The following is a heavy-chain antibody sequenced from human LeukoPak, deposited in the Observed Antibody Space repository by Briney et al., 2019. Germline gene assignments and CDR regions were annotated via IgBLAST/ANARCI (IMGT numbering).Heavy chain of an antibody. V-gene: IGHV3-20*04. J-gene: IGHJ3*02. Sequence: GGSLRLSCATSGFIFSNYAVNWVRQAPGKGLEWVSGINWNGDNTGYADSVKGRFTISRDNAKNSLYLQTNSLRAEDTALYYCAREMYSSGWLNAFDIWGQGTMVTVSS. CDR2: INWNGDNT. CDR1: GFIFSNYA. CDR3: AREMYSSGWLNAFDI. D-gene: IGHD6-19*01.